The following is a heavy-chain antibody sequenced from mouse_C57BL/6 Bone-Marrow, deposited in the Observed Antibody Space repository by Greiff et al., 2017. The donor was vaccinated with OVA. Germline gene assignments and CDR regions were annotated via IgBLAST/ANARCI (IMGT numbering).Heavy chain of an antibody. J-gene: IGHJ4*01. CDR3: AKGGMDYAMDY. V-gene: IGHV1-80*01. CDR1: GYAFSSYW. Sequence: VQLQQSGAELVKPGASVKISCKASGYAFSSYWMNWVKQRPGKGLEWIGQIYPGAGDTNYNGKLKGKATLTADKSSSTAYMQLSSLTSEDSAVYFCAKGGMDYAMDYWGQGTSVTVSS. CDR2: IYPGAGDT.